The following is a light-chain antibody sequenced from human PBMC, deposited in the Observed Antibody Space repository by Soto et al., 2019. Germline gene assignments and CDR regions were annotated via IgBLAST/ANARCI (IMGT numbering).Light chain of an antibody. Sequence: DIKMTQSPSTLSAYVGDRVTITCRASQSISSWLAWYQQKPGKAPKLLIYDASSLESGVPSRFSGSGSGTEFTLTISSLQPDDFATYYYQQYNSYWTFGQGTRWIS. CDR1: QSISSW. J-gene: IGKJ1*01. CDR3: QQYNSYWT. V-gene: IGKV1-5*01. CDR2: DAS.